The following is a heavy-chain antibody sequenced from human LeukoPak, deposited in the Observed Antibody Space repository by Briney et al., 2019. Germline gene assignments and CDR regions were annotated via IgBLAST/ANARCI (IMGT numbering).Heavy chain of an antibody. CDR2: ISSSSSTI. J-gene: IGHJ4*02. V-gene: IGHV3-48*04. CDR3: AKGAIKLLRNAFDY. Sequence: GGSLRLSCAASGFTFSSYSMNWVRQAPGKGLEWVSYISSSSSTIYYADSVKGRFTISRDNAKNSLYLQMNSLRAEDTAVYYCAKGAIKLLRNAFDYWGQGTLVTVSS. CDR1: GFTFSSYS. D-gene: IGHD3-22*01.